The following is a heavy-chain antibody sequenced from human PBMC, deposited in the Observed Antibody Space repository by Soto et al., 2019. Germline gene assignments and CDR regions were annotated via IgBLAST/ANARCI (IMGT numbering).Heavy chain of an antibody. CDR3: ARDASYYSLWSGYYPSRNGMDV. CDR2: ISGDGSKR. V-gene: IGHV3-33*05. Sequence: GGSLRLSCAASEFTFSSNGMQWVRQAAGKGLEWVAGISGDGSKRYYADSLKGRFTISRDNSKNTVYLQMNSLRADDTAVYYCARDASYYSLWSGYYPSRNGMDVWGQGTTVTVSS. D-gene: IGHD3-3*01. CDR1: EFTFSSNG. J-gene: IGHJ6*02.